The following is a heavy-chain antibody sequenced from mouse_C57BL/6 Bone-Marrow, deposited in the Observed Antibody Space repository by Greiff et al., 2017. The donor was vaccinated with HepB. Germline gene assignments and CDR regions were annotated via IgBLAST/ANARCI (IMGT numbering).Heavy chain of an antibody. CDR3: ATHYYGHFDY. CDR2: IYPRSGNT. D-gene: IGHD1-1*01. CDR1: GYTFTSYG. J-gene: IGHJ2*01. Sequence: VQGVESGAELARPGASVKLSCKASGYTFTSYGISWVKQRTGQGLEWIGEIYPRSGNTYYNEKFKGKATLTADKSSSTAYMELRSLTSEDSAVYFCATHYYGHFDYWGQGTTLTVSS. V-gene: IGHV1-81*01.